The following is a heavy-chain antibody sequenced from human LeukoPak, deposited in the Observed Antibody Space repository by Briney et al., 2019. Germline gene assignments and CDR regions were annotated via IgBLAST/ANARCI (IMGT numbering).Heavy chain of an antibody. D-gene: IGHD5-12*01. CDR2: MNPNSGNT. Sequence: ASVTVSCKASGYTFTIYDINWVRQATGQGLEWMGWMNPNSGNTGYAQKFQGRVTMTRNTSISTAYMELSSLRSEDTAVYYCARADGRGYSGYEGFYYYYYMDVWGKGTTVTVSS. CDR3: ARADGRGYSGYEGFYYYYYMDV. J-gene: IGHJ6*03. V-gene: IGHV1-8*01. CDR1: GYTFTIYD.